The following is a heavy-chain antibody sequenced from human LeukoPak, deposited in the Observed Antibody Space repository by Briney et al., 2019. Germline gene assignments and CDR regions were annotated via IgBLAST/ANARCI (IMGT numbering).Heavy chain of an antibody. V-gene: IGHV3-74*01. Sequence: PGGSLRLSCAASGFTFSSYWMHWARQAPGKGPVWVSRINSDGSSTSYADSVKGRFTISRDNAKNTLYLQMNSLRAEDTAVYYCARDYYASSGPYYFDYWGQGTLVTVSS. D-gene: IGHD3-22*01. CDR1: GFTFSSYW. CDR3: ARDYYASSGPYYFDY. CDR2: INSDGSST. J-gene: IGHJ4*02.